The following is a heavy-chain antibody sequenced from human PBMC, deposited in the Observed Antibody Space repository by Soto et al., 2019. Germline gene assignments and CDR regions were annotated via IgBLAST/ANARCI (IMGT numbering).Heavy chain of an antibody. J-gene: IGHJ6*04. CDR3: ARAYYDFWSGPQMDV. CDR1: GYTFTSYY. V-gene: IGHV1-46*03. D-gene: IGHD3-3*01. CDR2: INPSGGST. Sequence: ASVKVSCQASGYTFTSYYMHWVRQAPGQGLEWMGIINPSGGSTSYAQKFQGRVTMTRDTSTSTVYMELSSLRSEDTAVYYCARAYYDFWSGPQMDVWGKGTTVTVSS.